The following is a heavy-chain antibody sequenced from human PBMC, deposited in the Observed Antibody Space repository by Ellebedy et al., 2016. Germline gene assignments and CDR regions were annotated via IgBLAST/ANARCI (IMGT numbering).Heavy chain of an antibody. CDR2: VYYTGYVNYAERT. CDR1: GGSISSYY. V-gene: IGHV4-59*08. D-gene: IGHD2-15*01. J-gene: IGHJ6*02. Sequence: SETLSLXCTVSGGSISSYYWSWIRQPPGKGLEWIGYVYYTGYVNYAERTNYNPSLKSRVTISVDTSKNQFSLKLSSVTAADTAVYYCARQGSFGGMDVWGQGTTVTVSS. CDR3: ARQGSFGGMDV.